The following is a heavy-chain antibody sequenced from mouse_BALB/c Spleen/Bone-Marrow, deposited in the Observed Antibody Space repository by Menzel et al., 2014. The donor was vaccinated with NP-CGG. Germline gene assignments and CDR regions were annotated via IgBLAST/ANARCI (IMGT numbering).Heavy chain of an antibody. CDR1: GFNIKDYY. CDR3: TRTMDGNYEFAY. Sequence: VQLQQSGAKLVRPGASVKLSCKASGFNIKDYYIHWVKPRPEQGLEWIGWIDPENANTIYDPNFQGKASLTADTSSNTAYLQLSSLTSEDTAVYYCTRTMDGNYEFAYWGQGTLVTVSA. J-gene: IGHJ3*01. V-gene: IGHV14-1*02. D-gene: IGHD2-1*01. CDR2: IDPENANT.